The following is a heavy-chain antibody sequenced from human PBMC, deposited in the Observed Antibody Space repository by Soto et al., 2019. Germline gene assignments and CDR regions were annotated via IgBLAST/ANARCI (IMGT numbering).Heavy chain of an antibody. CDR3: ARENHRDYSASGSYSYYYGMDV. D-gene: IGHD3-10*01. CDR2: IIPILGIA. CDR1: GGTFSSYT. Sequence: QVQLVQSGAEVKKPGSSVKVSCKASGGTFSSYTISWVRQAPGQGLEWMGRIIPILGIANYAQQFQGRVTITADKSTSTASMELSSLRSEDTAVYYSARENHRDYSASGSYSYYYGMDVWGQGTTVTVSS. J-gene: IGHJ6*02. V-gene: IGHV1-69*08.